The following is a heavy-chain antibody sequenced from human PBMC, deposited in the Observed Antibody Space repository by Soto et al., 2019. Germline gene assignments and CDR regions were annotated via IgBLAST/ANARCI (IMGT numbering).Heavy chain of an antibody. CDR1: GGSISNYY. CDR2: IYTSGTT. J-gene: IGHJ5*01. CDR3: ARQTTYSSSWYDY. Sequence: LSLTCTVSGGSISNYYWTWIRQPAGKGREWIGRIYTSGTTNYNPSLKSRVTMSVDTSKNQFSLKLSSVTAADTALYYCARQTTYSSSWYDYWGHGTLVTVSS. V-gene: IGHV4-4*07. D-gene: IGHD6-13*01.